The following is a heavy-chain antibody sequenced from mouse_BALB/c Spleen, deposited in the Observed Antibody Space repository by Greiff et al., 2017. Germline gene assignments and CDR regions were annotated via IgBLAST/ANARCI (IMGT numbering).Heavy chain of an antibody. CDR3: ARGSHYGNYFDY. Sequence: EVKLVESGGGLVKPGGSLKLSCAASGFTFSSYAMSWVRQTPEKRLEWVASISSGGSTYYPDSVKGRFTISRDNARNILYLQMSSLRSEDTAMYYCARGSHYGNYFDYWGQGTTLTVSS. CDR1: GFTFSSYA. CDR2: ISSGGST. J-gene: IGHJ2*01. D-gene: IGHD2-1*01. V-gene: IGHV5-6-5*01.